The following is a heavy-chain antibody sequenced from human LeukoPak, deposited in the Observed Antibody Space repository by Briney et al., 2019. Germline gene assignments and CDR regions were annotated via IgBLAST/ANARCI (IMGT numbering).Heavy chain of an antibody. CDR3: ASGLECCSSTSCTTGFDY. CDR2: ISAYNGNT. Sequence: GASVKVSCKASGYTFTSYGISWVRQAPGQGLEWMGWISAYNGNTNYAQKLQGRVTMTTDTSTSTAYMELRSLRSDDTAVYYCASGLECCSSTSCTTGFDYWGQGTLVTVSS. CDR1: GYTFTSYG. J-gene: IGHJ4*02. D-gene: IGHD2-2*01. V-gene: IGHV1-18*01.